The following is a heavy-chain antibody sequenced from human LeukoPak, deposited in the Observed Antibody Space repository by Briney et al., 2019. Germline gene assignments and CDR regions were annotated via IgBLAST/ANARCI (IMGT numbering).Heavy chain of an antibody. V-gene: IGHV3-48*04. J-gene: IGHJ4*02. CDR1: GLTFSSWS. CDR2: ISGTSSTI. Sequence: GGSLRLSCVASGLTFSSWSMNWVRQAPGKGLEWLSYISGTSSTIYYADSVKGRFTISRDNAKNSLYLQMNSLRAEDTAVYYCARPRTAEYYFDYWGQGMLVTVSS. CDR3: ARPRTAEYYFDY.